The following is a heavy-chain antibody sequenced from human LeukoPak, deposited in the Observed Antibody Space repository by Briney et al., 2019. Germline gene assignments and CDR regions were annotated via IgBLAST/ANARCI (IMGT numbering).Heavy chain of an antibody. V-gene: IGHV4-38-2*02. CDR2: IYHSGST. Sequence: SETLSLTCTVSGYSISSGYYWGWIRQPPGKGLEWIGSIYHSGSTYYNPSLKSRVTISVDTSKNQFSLKLSSVTAADTAVYYCARVYSSGWYAFDIWGQGTMVTVSS. CDR1: GYSISSGYY. J-gene: IGHJ3*02. D-gene: IGHD6-19*01. CDR3: ARVYSSGWYAFDI.